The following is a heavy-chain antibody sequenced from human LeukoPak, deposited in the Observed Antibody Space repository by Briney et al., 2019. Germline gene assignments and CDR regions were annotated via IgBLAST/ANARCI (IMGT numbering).Heavy chain of an antibody. CDR2: IYSSGST. Sequence: PSETLSLTCTVSGASINSFYWSWIRQPAGKGLEWIGRIYSSGSTNYNPSLKGRVTMSVDTSKDQFSLKLSSVTAADTAVYYCARSDSSSAHTAFDYWGQGTLVTVSS. J-gene: IGHJ4*02. CDR1: GASINSFY. CDR3: ARSDSSSAHTAFDY. V-gene: IGHV4-4*07. D-gene: IGHD2-2*01.